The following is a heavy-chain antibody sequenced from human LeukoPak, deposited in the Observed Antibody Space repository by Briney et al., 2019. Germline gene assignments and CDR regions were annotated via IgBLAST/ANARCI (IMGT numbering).Heavy chain of an antibody. V-gene: IGHV4-59*08. CDR2: IYYSGST. CDR3: ARHGSTYALRN. D-gene: IGHD2-2*01. CDR1: GGSINSYY. J-gene: IGHJ4*02. Sequence: SETLSLTCTVSGGSINSYYWSWLRQPPRKGLEWFGYIYYSGSTNYNPSLKSRVTISVDTSKNQFSLKLSSVTAADTAVYYCARHGSTYALRNWGQGTLVTVSS.